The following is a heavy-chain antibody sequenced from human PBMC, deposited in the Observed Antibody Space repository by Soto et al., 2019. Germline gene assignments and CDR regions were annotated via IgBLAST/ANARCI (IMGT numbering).Heavy chain of an antibody. J-gene: IGHJ4*02. Sequence: AETLSLTCAVSGFSISSRGLYWVRLPPDKGQGLEWIRYIHYSGSTNYNPSLKTRVTISLDTSKNQFSLNLSSVPAADTAVYYCARDLYCSTTSCYRPFDYWGQGTLVTVSS. D-gene: IGHD2-2*01. CDR3: ARDLYCSTTSCYRPFDY. V-gene: IGHV4-59*11. CDR2: IHYSGST. CDR1: GFSISSRG.